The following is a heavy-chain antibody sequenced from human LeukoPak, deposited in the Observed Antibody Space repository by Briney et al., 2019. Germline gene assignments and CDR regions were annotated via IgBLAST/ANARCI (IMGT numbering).Heavy chain of an antibody. CDR3: AIPEYYYDSSGYHHLLGFQH. D-gene: IGHD3-22*01. Sequence: GGSLRLSCAASGFTFSIYGMHWVRQAPGKGLEWVAVISYDGSNKYYADSVKGRFTISRDNSKNTLYLQMNSLRAEDTAVYYCAIPEYYYDSSGYHHLLGFQHWGQGTLVAVSS. J-gene: IGHJ1*01. CDR2: ISYDGSNK. CDR1: GFTFSIYG. V-gene: IGHV3-30*03.